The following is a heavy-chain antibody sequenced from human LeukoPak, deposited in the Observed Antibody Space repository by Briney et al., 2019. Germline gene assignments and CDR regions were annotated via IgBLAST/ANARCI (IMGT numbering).Heavy chain of an antibody. V-gene: IGHV4-39*01. CDR3: ARHEAQDFDY. Sequence: PSETLSLTCTVSGVSISSSNYYWGWIRQPPGKGLEWIGGIYYSGTTYYSSSLKSRVIISVDTSKNQFSLKLSSVTATDTAVYYCARHEAQDFDYWGQGTLVTVSS. CDR1: GVSISSSNYY. CDR2: IYYSGTT. J-gene: IGHJ4*02.